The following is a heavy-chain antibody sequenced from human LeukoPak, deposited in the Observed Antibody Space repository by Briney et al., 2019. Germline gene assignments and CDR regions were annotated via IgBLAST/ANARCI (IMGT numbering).Heavy chain of an antibody. CDR1: GGSISSYY. CDR2: IYYSGST. CDR3: ARGVVPAAMAMNYYYYYMDV. J-gene: IGHJ6*03. D-gene: IGHD2-2*01. Sequence: SETLSLTCTVPGGSISSYYWSWIRQPPGKGLEWIGYIYYSGSTNYNPSLKSRVTISVDTSKNQFSLKLSSVTAADTAVYYCARGVVPAAMAMNYYYYYMDVWGKGTTVTVSS. V-gene: IGHV4-59*01.